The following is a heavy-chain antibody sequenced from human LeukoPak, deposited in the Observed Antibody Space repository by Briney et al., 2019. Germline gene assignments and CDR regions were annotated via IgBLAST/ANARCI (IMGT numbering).Heavy chain of an antibody. V-gene: IGHV4-30-2*01. CDR2: IYHSGST. Sequence: SQTLSLTCAVSGGSISSGGYSWSWIRQPPGKGLEWIGYIYHSGSTYYNPSHKSRVTISVDRSKNQFSLKLSSVTAADTAVYYCARGQGYYDILTGYYNDAFDIWGQGTMVTVSS. CDR3: ARGQGYYDILTGYYNDAFDI. J-gene: IGHJ3*02. D-gene: IGHD3-9*01. CDR1: GGSISSGGYS.